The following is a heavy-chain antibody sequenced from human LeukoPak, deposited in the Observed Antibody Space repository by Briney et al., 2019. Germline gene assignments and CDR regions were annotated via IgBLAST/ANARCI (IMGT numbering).Heavy chain of an antibody. CDR1: GGSITSYY. Sequence: SETLSLTCTVSGGSITSYYWSWIRQPAGKGLEWIGRIYSNENTNYNPSLKSRVTMSVDTSKNQFSLKLSSVTAADTAVYYCARGGTTPYYFDDWGQGTLVTVSS. CDR2: IYSNENT. V-gene: IGHV4-4*07. D-gene: IGHD2-15*01. CDR3: ARGGTTPYYFDD. J-gene: IGHJ4*02.